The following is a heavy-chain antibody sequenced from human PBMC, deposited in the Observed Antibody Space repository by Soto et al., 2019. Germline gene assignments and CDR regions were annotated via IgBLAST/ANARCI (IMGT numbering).Heavy chain of an antibody. D-gene: IGHD5-18*01. V-gene: IGHV4-4*02. Sequence: SETLSLTCAVSGGSISSSNWWSWVRQPPGKGLEWIGEIYHSGSTNYNPSLKSRVTISVDKSKNQFSLKLSSVTAADTAVYYCASHPHTAWIDYFDYWGQGTLVTVSS. CDR2: IYHSGST. J-gene: IGHJ4*02. CDR1: GGSISSSNW. CDR3: ASHPHTAWIDYFDY.